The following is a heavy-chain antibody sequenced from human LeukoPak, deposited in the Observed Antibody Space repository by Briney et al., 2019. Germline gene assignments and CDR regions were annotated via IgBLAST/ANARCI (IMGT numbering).Heavy chain of an antibody. CDR1: GFTFSSYG. CDR2: ISYDGSNK. CDR3: AKGALLWFGEAVPYGMDV. D-gene: IGHD3-10*01. Sequence: GGSLRLSCAASGFTFSSYGMHWVRQAPGKGLEWVAVISYDGSNKYYADSVKGRFTISRDNSKNTLYLQMNSLRAEDTAVYYCAKGALLWFGEAVPYGMDVWGQGTTVTVSS. J-gene: IGHJ6*02. V-gene: IGHV3-30*18.